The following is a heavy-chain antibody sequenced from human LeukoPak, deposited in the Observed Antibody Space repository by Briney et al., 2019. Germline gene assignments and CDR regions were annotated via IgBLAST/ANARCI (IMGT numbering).Heavy chain of an antibody. J-gene: IGHJ4*02. Sequence: GGSLRLSCAASGFTFSSFSMNWVRQAPGKGLVWVSSITSSSGYIYYADSVKGRFTTSRDNVNNLLYLQMNSLRAEDTAIYYSAKRSLSGSYLGFDYWGQGTLVTVSS. D-gene: IGHD1-26*01. CDR2: ITSSSGYI. CDR3: AKRSLSGSYLGFDY. V-gene: IGHV3-21*04. CDR1: GFTFSSFS.